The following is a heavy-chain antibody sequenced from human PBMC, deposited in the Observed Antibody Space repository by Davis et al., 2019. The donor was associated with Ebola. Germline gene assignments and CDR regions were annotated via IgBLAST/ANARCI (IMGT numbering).Heavy chain of an antibody. D-gene: IGHD4-17*01. Sequence: MPSETLSLTCTVSGGSISSSSYYWGWIRQPPGKGLEWIGSIYYSGSTYYNPSLKSRVTISVDTSKNHFSLKLSSVTAADTAVYYCARGPRGGTVTTFYYYGMDVWGKGTTVTVSS. J-gene: IGHJ6*04. CDR2: IYYSGST. V-gene: IGHV4-39*07. CDR1: GGSISSSSYY. CDR3: ARGPRGGTVTTFYYYGMDV.